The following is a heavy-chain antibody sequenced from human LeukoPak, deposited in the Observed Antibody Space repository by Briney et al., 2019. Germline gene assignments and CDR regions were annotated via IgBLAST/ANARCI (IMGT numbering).Heavy chain of an antibody. CDR3: ASRTYSYGFYYFDY. J-gene: IGHJ4*02. Sequence: GGSLRLSCAASGFTFSSYSMNWVRQAPGKGLEWVSYISSSSSTIYYADSMKGRFTISRDNAKNSLYLQMNSLRAEDTAVYYCASRTYSYGFYYFDYWGQGTLVTVSS. V-gene: IGHV3-48*01. CDR2: ISSSSSTI. CDR1: GFTFSSYS. D-gene: IGHD5-18*01.